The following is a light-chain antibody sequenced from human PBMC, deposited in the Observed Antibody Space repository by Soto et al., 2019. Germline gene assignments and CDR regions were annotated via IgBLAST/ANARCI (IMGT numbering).Light chain of an antibody. Sequence: EIVLTQSPDTLSLSPGERATLSCRASQSVSSHLAWYRQKPGQAPRLLIYDASNRATGIPARFSGSGSGTDFTLTISSLEAEDFAVYYCQQRSNWLTFGGGTKVEIK. CDR1: QSVSSH. CDR2: DAS. J-gene: IGKJ4*01. CDR3: QQRSNWLT. V-gene: IGKV3-11*01.